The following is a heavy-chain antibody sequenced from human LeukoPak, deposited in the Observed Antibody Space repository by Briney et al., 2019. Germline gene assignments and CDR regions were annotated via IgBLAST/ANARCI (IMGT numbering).Heavy chain of an antibody. CDR1: GFTFSSYA. CDR2: ISGRGGST. Sequence: GGSLRLSCAASGFTFSSYAMSWVRQAPGKGLEWVAGISGRGGSTYYADSVKGRFTISRDNSKNTLYLQMHTLRLEDTAVYYCVKLSGSRANSGSYFDYWGQGPLVTVSS. CDR3: VKLSGSRANSGSYFDY. J-gene: IGHJ4*02. V-gene: IGHV3-23*01. D-gene: IGHD1-26*01.